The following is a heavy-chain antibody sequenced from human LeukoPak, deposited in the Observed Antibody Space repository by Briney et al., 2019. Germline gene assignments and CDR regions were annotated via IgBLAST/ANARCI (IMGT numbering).Heavy chain of an antibody. J-gene: IGHJ5*02. CDR2: INPNSGGT. CDR3: ARDCPETGHSSWTSFYNWFNP. D-gene: IGHD6-13*01. CDR1: GYTFTGYY. V-gene: IGHV1-2*02. Sequence: ASVKVSCKASGYTFTGYYMHWVRQAPGQGLEWMGWINPNSGGTNYAQKFQGRVTMTRDTSISTAYMELSRLRSDDTAVYYCARDCPETGHSSWTSFYNWFNPWGQGTLVTVSS.